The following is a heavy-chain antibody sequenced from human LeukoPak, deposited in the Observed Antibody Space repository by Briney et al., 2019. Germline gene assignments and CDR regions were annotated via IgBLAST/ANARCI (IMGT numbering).Heavy chain of an antibody. CDR1: GFTFSSYA. D-gene: IGHD5-12*01. Sequence: GGSLRPSCAASGFTFSSYAISWVRQAPGKGLEWVSAISGSGGSTYYADSVKGRFTISRDNSKNTLYLQMNSLRAEDTAVYYCANLGGRLIVATTGGYFDYWGQGTLVTVSS. J-gene: IGHJ4*02. V-gene: IGHV3-23*01. CDR2: ISGSGGST. CDR3: ANLGGRLIVATTGGYFDY.